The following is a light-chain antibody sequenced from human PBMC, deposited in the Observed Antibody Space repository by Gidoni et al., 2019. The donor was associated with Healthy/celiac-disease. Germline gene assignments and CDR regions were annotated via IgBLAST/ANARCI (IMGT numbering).Light chain of an antibody. CDR3: QQYNNWPRT. V-gene: IGKV3-15*01. Sequence: IVMTQSPATLSVSPGERATLSCRASQSVSSNLAWYQQKPGQAPRLLIYGASTRDTGIPARFSGSGSGTEFTRTIRSRQSEDLAVYYCQQYNNWPRTFGQGTKLEIK. J-gene: IGKJ2*01. CDR1: QSVSSN. CDR2: GAS.